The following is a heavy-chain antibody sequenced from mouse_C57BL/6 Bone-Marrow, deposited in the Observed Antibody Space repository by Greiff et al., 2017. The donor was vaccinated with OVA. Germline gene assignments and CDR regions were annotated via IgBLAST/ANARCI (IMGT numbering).Heavy chain of an antibody. V-gene: IGHV1-50*01. CDR1: GYTFTSYW. Sequence: QVQLQQPGAELVKPGASVKLSCKASGYTFTSYWMQWVKQRPGQGLEWIGEIDPSDSYTNYNQKFKGKATLTVDTSSSTAYMQLSSLTSEDSAVYYCARNFYWGQGTTLTVSS. CDR2: IDPSDSYT. CDR3: ARNFY. J-gene: IGHJ2*01.